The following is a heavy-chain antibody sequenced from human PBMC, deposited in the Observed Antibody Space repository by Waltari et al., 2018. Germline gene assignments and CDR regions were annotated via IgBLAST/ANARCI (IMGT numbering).Heavy chain of an antibody. CDR3: AKGRRGSWVYYYYMDV. CDR2: ISGSGGST. D-gene: IGHD6-13*01. J-gene: IGHJ6*03. CDR1: GFTFSSYA. V-gene: IGHV3-23*04. Sequence: EVQLVESGGGLVQPGGSLRLSCAASGFTFSSYAMRWVRQAPGKGLEWVSAISGSGGSTYYADSVKGRFTISRDNSKNTLYLQMNSLRAEDTAVYYCAKGRRGSWVYYYYMDVWGKGTTVTVSS.